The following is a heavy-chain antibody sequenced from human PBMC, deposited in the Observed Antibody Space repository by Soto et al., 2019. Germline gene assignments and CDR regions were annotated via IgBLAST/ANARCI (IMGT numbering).Heavy chain of an antibody. V-gene: IGHV3-23*01. CDR1: GFTFSSYA. CDR3: AKEEGYSSGWTEVDY. D-gene: IGHD6-19*01. Sequence: EVQLLESGGGLVQPGGSLRLSCAASGFTFSSYAMSWVRQAPGRGLEWVSAISGSGISTYYADSVKGRFTISRDKSKNTLYLQMSSLRAEDTAVYYCAKEEGYSSGWTEVDYWGQGTVVTVSS. CDR2: ISGSGIST. J-gene: IGHJ4*02.